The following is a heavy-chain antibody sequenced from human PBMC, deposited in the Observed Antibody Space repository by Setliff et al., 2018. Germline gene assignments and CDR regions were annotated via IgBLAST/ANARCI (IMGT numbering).Heavy chain of an antibody. D-gene: IGHD6-19*01. J-gene: IGHJ6*03. CDR2: INHSGST. V-gene: IGHV4-34*01. CDR3: AREQWLDPPGYYYMDV. CDR1: GGSFSGYY. Sequence: SETLSLTCAVYGGSFSGYYWSWIRQPPGKGLEWIGEINHSGSTNYNPSLKSRVTMSVDTSKNQFSLKLSSVTAADTAVYYCAREQWLDPPGYYYMDVWAKGTTVTVS.